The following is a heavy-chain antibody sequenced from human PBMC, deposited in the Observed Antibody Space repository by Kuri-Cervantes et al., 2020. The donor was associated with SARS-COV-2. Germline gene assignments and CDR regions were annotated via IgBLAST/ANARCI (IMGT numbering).Heavy chain of an antibody. D-gene: IGHD3-3*01. V-gene: IGHV1-18*01. J-gene: IGHJ4*02. CDR1: GYTFTSYG. CDR3: ARDQLSFTIFGVVITYFGY. Sequence: ASVKVSCKASGYTFTSYGISWVRQAPGQGLEWMGWISAYNGNTNYAQKLQGRVTMTTDTSTSTAYMELRSLRSDDTAVYYCARDQLSFTIFGVVITYFGYWGQGTLVTVSS. CDR2: ISAYNGNT.